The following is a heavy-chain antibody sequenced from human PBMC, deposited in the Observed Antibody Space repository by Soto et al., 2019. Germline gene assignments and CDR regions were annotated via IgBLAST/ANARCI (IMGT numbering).Heavy chain of an antibody. CDR2: IYYSGST. CDR3: ARITGSSAPL. Sequence: SETLSLKCSISGGSISSSRYYWGWIRQPPGKGLEWIGSIYYSGSTYYNPSLKSRVTISVDTSKNQFSLRLSSVTAADTAVYYCARITGSSAPLWGQGTLVTVSS. J-gene: IGHJ4*02. D-gene: IGHD1-20*01. V-gene: IGHV4-39*01. CDR1: GGSISSSRYY.